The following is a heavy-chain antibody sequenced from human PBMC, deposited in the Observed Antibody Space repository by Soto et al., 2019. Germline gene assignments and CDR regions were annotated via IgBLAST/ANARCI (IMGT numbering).Heavy chain of an antibody. Sequence: PXETLSLTCTVAGGAISGYYWSWIRQPAGKGLDWIGRINTSGSTNYNPSLKIRVTMSVDASKNQFSLKLSSVTATDTAVYYCARQRTTVVTQAYFDPWGQGALVTVSS. CDR2: INTSGST. J-gene: IGHJ5*02. D-gene: IGHD2-21*02. CDR3: ARQRTTVVTQAYFDP. CDR1: GGAISGYY. V-gene: IGHV4-4*07.